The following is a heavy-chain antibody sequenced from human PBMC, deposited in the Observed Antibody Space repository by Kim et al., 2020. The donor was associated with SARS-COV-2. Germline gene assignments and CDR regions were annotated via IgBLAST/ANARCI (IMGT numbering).Heavy chain of an antibody. CDR2: ISSSSSYI. D-gene: IGHD1-7*01. CDR3: AREGALSWNYVFNPNWFDP. Sequence: GGSLRLSCAASGFTFSSYSMNWVRQAPGKGLEWVSSISSSSSYIYYADSVKGRFTISRDNAKNSLYLQMNSLRAEDTAVYYCAREGALSWNYVFNPNWFDPWGQGTLVTVSS. V-gene: IGHV3-21*01. J-gene: IGHJ5*02. CDR1: GFTFSSYS.